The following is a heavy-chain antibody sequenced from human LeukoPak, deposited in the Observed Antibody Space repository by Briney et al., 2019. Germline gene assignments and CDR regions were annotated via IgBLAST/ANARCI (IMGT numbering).Heavy chain of an antibody. CDR3: AKSTYSSSSIDY. D-gene: IGHD6-6*01. CDR2: IYYSGST. Sequence: SETLSLTCTVSGGSMSSYYWSWIRQPPGKGLEWIGYIYYSGSTNYNPSLKSRVTISVDTSKNQFSLKLSSVTAADTAVYYCAKSTYSSSSIDYWGQGTLVTVSS. J-gene: IGHJ4*02. V-gene: IGHV4-59*01. CDR1: GGSMSSYY.